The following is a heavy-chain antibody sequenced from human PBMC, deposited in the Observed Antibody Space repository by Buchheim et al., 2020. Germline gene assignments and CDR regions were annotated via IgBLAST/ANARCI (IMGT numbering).Heavy chain of an antibody. D-gene: IGHD5-24*01. J-gene: IGHJ6*02. CDR1: GFTFSSHW. Sequence: EVQLVESGGGLVQPGGSLRLSCAASGFTFSSHWMTWVRQAPGKGLEWVANIKPDGSDKYYVDSVEGRFTISRANAKNSLFLQMNSLRADDTAVYYCARRMVGMPTRTMDVWGQGTT. CDR3: ARRMVGMPTRTMDV. CDR2: IKPDGSDK. V-gene: IGHV3-7*01.